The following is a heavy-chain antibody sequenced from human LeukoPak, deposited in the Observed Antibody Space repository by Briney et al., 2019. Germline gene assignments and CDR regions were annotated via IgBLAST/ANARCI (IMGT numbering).Heavy chain of an antibody. J-gene: IGHJ6*02. Sequence: GGSLRLSCVASESTLSDYAIHWVRQAPGKGLEWVALLWCEGDRNYHADSVKGRFTISGGTSRNTVYLQMSRLRVDDTAVYYCARGKMRFLGYHDYYYGLDVWGQGTTVTVSS. V-gene: IGHV3-33*01. CDR3: ARGKMRFLGYHDYYYGLDV. D-gene: IGHD3-3*01. CDR1: ESTLSDYA. CDR2: LWCEGDRN.